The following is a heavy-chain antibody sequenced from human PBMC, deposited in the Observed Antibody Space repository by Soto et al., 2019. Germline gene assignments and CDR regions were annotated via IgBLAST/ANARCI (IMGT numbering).Heavy chain of an antibody. CDR1: GGTFSSYT. Sequence: QVQLVQSGAEVKKPGSSVKVSCKASGGTFSSYTISWVRQAPGQGLEWMGRIIPILGIANYAQKFQGRVTITADKSTSTAYMELSSLRSEDTAVYYCARSREPHGQLLWGWFDPWGQGTLVTVSS. D-gene: IGHD3-16*01. CDR3: ARSREPHGQLLWGWFDP. CDR2: IIPILGIA. V-gene: IGHV1-69*02. J-gene: IGHJ5*02.